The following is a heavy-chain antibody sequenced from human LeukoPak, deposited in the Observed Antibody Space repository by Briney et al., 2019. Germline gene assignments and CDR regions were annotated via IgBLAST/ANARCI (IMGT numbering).Heavy chain of an antibody. D-gene: IGHD2-2*02. CDR1: GESASSNSAA. J-gene: IGHJ6*02. V-gene: IGHV6-1*01. CDR3: ARDGIVVVPAAIIYYYYGMDV. Sequence: SQTLSLTCAISGESASSNSAAWNWIRQSPSRGLEWLGRTYYRSKWYNDYAVSVKSRITINPDTSKNQFSLQLNSVTPEDTAVYYCARDGIVVVPAAIIYYYYGMDVWGQGTTVTVSS. CDR2: TYYRSKWYN.